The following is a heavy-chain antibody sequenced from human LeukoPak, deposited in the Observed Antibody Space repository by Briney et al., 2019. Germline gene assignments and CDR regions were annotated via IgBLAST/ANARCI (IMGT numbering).Heavy chain of an antibody. J-gene: IGHJ4*02. CDR3: AKDRGSIHYYFDY. CDR1: GFTFDDYA. D-gene: IGHD2-15*01. Sequence: PGGSLRLSCAASGFTFDDYAMHWVRQAPGKGLEWVSGISWNSGSIGYADSVKGRFTISRDNAKNSLYLQMNSLRAEDTALYYCAKDRGSIHYYFDYWGQGTLVTVSS. CDR2: ISWNSGSI. V-gene: IGHV3-9*01.